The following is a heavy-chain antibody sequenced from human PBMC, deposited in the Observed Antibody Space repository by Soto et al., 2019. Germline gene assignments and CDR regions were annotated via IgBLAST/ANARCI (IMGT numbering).Heavy chain of an antibody. CDR3: TTRLGDPPGRFDP. CDR2: IKSKTDGETT. V-gene: IGHV3-15*07. Sequence: EVQLVESGGGLVKPGGSLRLSCAASGFTFSNAWLNWVRQAPGKGLEWVGRIKSKTDGETTDYAAPVKGRFTISRDDSKTTLYLQMNSLKTEDTGVYYCTTRLGDPPGRFDPWGQGTLVTVSS. CDR1: GFTFSNAW. D-gene: IGHD2-21*02. J-gene: IGHJ5*02.